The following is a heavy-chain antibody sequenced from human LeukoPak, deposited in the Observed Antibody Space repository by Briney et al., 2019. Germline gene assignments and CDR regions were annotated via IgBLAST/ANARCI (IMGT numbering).Heavy chain of an antibody. CDR1: GGSISSGGYS. Sequence: SETLSLTCAVSGGSISSGGYSWSWIRQPPGKGLEWIGYIYHSGSTYYNPSLKSRVTISVDRSKNQFSLKLSSVTAADTAVHYCARAPIGTILGVVIGRNYYYGMDVWGQGTTVTVSS. D-gene: IGHD3-3*01. J-gene: IGHJ6*02. CDR2: IYHSGST. V-gene: IGHV4-30-2*01. CDR3: ARAPIGTILGVVIGRNYYYGMDV.